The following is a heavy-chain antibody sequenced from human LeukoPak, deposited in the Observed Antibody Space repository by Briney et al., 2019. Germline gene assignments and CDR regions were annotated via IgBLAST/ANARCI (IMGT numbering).Heavy chain of an antibody. V-gene: IGHV4-38-2*02. CDR3: ARGITMVQGAEGMDV. J-gene: IGHJ6*03. CDR1: GYSISSGYY. D-gene: IGHD3-10*01. CDR2: IYHSGST. Sequence: SETLSLTCTVSGYSISSGYYWGWIRQPPGKGLEWIGSIYHSGSTYYNPSLKSRVTISVDTSKNQFSLKLSSVTAADTAVYYCARGITMVQGAEGMDVWGKGTRSPSP.